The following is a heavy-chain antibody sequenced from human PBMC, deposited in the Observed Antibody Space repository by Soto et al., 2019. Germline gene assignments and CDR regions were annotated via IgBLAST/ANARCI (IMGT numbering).Heavy chain of an antibody. Sequence: ASVKVSCKASGYTFTSYDINWVRQATGQGLEWMGWMNPNSGNTGYAQKFQGRVTMTRNTSISTAYMELSSLRSEDTAVYYCASYLGRIGHSGHDYYYYYYMDVWGKGTTVTVSS. J-gene: IGHJ6*03. CDR3: ASYLGRIGHSGHDYYYYYYMDV. CDR1: GYTFTSYD. CDR2: MNPNSGNT. V-gene: IGHV1-8*01. D-gene: IGHD5-12*01.